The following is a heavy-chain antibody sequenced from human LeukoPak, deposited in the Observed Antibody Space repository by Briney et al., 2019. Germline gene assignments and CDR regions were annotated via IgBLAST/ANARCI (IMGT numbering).Heavy chain of an antibody. CDR2: INPSGGST. Sequence: ASVKASCKASGYTFTSYYMHWVRQAPGQGLEWMGIINPSGGSTSYAQKFQGRVTMTRDTSTSTVYMELSSLRSEDTAVYYCARGVALTTTYYYYYGMDVWGQGTTVTVSS. V-gene: IGHV1-46*01. J-gene: IGHJ6*02. CDR3: ARGVALTTTYYYYYGMDV. CDR1: GYTFTSYY. D-gene: IGHD1-14*01.